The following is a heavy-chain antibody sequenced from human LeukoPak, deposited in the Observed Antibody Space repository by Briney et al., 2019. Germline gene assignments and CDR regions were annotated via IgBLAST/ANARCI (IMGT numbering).Heavy chain of an antibody. J-gene: IGHJ4*02. CDR1: GFSFSNTW. D-gene: IGHD1-1*01. CDR3: ITVYNRIY. V-gene: IGHV3-15*04. Sequence: PGGSLRLSCAASGFSFSNTWMSWVRQAPGKGLEWVGRIERNTDGGTIAYAAPVKGRFTMSRDDSKSMLYLQMNSLKTEDTAVYYCITVYNRIYWGQGTLVTVSS. CDR2: IERNTDGGTI.